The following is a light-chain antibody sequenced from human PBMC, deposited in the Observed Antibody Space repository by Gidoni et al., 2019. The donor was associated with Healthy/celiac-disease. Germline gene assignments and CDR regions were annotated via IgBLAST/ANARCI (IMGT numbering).Light chain of an antibody. V-gene: IGKV3-20*01. Sequence: EIVLTQSPVTLSLSPGERATLSCRASQSVSSSYLAWYQQKPGQAPRLLIYGASSRATGIPDRCSGSGSGTDFTLTISRLEPEDFAVYYCQQYGSSTTFGQGTKVEIK. J-gene: IGKJ1*01. CDR1: QSVSSSY. CDR2: GAS. CDR3: QQYGSSTT.